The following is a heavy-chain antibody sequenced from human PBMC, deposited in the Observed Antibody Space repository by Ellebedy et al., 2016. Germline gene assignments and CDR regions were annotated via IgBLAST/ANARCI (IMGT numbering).Heavy chain of an antibody. CDR1: GYTFTGYY. V-gene: IGHV1-8*02. Sequence: ASVKVSCXASGYTFTGYYMHWVRQAPGQGLEWMGWMNPNSGNTGYAQKFQGRVTMTRNTSISTAYMELSSLRSEDTAVYYCARARRVKGGSYLFDYWGQGTLVTVSS. D-gene: IGHD1-26*01. J-gene: IGHJ4*02. CDR3: ARARRVKGGSYLFDY. CDR2: MNPNSGNT.